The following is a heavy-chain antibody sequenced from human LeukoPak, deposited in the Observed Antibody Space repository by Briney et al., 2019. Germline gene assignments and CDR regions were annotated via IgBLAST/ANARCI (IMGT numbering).Heavy chain of an antibody. D-gene: IGHD3-10*01. CDR1: EFTFSSYW. Sequence: GGSLRLSCVASEFTFSSYWMNWVRQAPGKGLVWVSRINSDGSSTSYADPVKGRFTISRDNAKNTLYLQMNSLRAEDTAVYYCARDYTMVRGVIDYWGQGILVTVSS. CDR2: INSDGSST. CDR3: ARDYTMVRGVIDY. J-gene: IGHJ4*02. V-gene: IGHV3-74*01.